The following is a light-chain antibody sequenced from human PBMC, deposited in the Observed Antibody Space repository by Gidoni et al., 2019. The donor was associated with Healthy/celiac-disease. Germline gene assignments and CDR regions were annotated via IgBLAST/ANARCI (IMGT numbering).Light chain of an antibody. Sequence: EIVLTQSPGTLSLSPGERATLSCRASQTLSSHSVAWSQKKPGQAPRLVIYGASSRATGIPDRFRGSGSGTDFTLIITRLEPEDFALYYCQQYGGSPLTFGGGTKIE. V-gene: IGKV3-20*01. CDR1: QTLSSHS. CDR2: GAS. CDR3: QQYGGSPLT. J-gene: IGKJ4*01.